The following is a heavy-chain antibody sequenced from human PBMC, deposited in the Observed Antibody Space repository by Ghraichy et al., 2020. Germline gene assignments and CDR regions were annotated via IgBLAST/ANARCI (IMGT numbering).Heavy chain of an antibody. CDR1: GFTFSSYA. V-gene: IGHV3-23*01. J-gene: IGHJ6*02. D-gene: IGHD6-19*01. Sequence: GGSLRLSCAASGFTFSSYAMSWVRQAPGKGLEWVSAISGSGGSTYYADSVKGRFTISRDNSKNTLYLQMNSLRAEDTAVYYCAKWRVAGTPDLSIFYYYGMDVWGQGTTVTVSS. CDR3: AKWRVAGTPDLSIFYYYGMDV. CDR2: ISGSGGST.